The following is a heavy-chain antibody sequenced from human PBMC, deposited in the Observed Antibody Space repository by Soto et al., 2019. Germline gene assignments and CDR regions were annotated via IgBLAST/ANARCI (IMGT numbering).Heavy chain of an antibody. CDR3: AKAPPSLYSSSWYFDY. J-gene: IGHJ4*02. Sequence: GGSLRLSCAASGFTFRSYGMHWVRQAPGKGLEWLAVISNDGTNKYLADSVKGRLTLSRDNSRNTLYLQMNSLRAEDTAVYYCAKAPPSLYSSSWYFDYWGQGTLVTVSS. CDR1: GFTFRSYG. CDR2: ISNDGTNK. D-gene: IGHD6-13*01. V-gene: IGHV3-30*18.